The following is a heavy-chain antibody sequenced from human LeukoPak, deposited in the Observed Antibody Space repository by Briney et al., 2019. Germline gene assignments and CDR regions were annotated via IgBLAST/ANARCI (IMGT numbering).Heavy chain of an antibody. Sequence: GGSLRLSCAASGFTFSSYGMHWVRQAPGKGLEWVAFIRYDGSNENYADSVKGRFTISRDNSKNTLYLQMNSLRAEDTAVYYCARDETRGGYWGQGTLVTVSS. V-gene: IGHV3-30*02. D-gene: IGHD3-10*01. CDR1: GFTFSSYG. J-gene: IGHJ4*02. CDR3: ARDETRGGY. CDR2: IRYDGSNE.